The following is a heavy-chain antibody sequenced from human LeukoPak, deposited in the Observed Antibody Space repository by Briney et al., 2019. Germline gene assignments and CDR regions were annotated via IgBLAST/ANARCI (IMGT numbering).Heavy chain of an antibody. J-gene: IGHJ4*02. CDR1: GYTFTGYF. CDR2: INPNSGGT. Sequence: ASVKVSCKASGYTFTGYFIHWVRQAPGQGLEWMGWINPNSGGTNYAQKFQGWVTMTRDTSISTAYMELSRLRSDDTAVYYCARGSRAVIVVIGSNYFDYWGQGTLVTVSS. D-gene: IGHD3-22*01. CDR3: ARGSRAVIVVIGSNYFDY. V-gene: IGHV1-2*04.